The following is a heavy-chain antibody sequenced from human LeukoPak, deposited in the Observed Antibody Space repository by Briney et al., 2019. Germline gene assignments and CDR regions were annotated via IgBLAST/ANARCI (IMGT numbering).Heavy chain of an antibody. CDR3: ARDGRGYGNYYYMDV. V-gene: IGHV3-30*03. D-gene: IGHD5-18*01. CDR1: GFTFSSYS. CDR2: ISYDGSNK. Sequence: PGGSLRLSCAASGFTFSSYSMNWVRQAPGKGLEWVAVISYDGSNKYYADSVEGRFTISRDNSKNTLYLQMNSLRAEDTAVYYCARDGRGYGNYYYMDVWGKGTTVTVSS. J-gene: IGHJ6*03.